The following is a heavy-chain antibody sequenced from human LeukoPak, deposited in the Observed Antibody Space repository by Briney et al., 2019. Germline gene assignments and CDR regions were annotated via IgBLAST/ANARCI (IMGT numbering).Heavy chain of an antibody. D-gene: IGHD3-10*01. CDR3: AKEKDYRVSTSCDY. J-gene: IGHJ4*02. Sequence: QAGGSLRLSCAASGFTFSIFWMHWVRQAPGKGLEWVAVISFDAKVSYYADSVKGRFTISRDNSKNTLYLQMTSLRGEDSALYYCAKEKDYRVSTSCDYWGQGTQVTVSS. CDR2: ISFDAKVS. V-gene: IGHV3-30*18. CDR1: GFTFSIFW.